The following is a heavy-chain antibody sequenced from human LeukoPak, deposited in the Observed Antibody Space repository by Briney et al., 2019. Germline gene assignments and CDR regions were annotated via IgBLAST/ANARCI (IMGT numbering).Heavy chain of an antibody. V-gene: IGHV4-39*07. J-gene: IGHJ6*03. CDR2: IYYSGST. CDR1: GGSISSSSYY. CDR3: AREYGGKVTFYYYYYMDV. D-gene: IGHD4-23*01. Sequence: PSETLSLTCTVSGGSISSSSYYWGWIRQPPGKGLEWIGSIYYSGSTYYNPSLKSRVTISVDTFKNQFSLKLSSVTAADTAVYYCAREYGGKVTFYYYYYMDVWGKGTTVTVSS.